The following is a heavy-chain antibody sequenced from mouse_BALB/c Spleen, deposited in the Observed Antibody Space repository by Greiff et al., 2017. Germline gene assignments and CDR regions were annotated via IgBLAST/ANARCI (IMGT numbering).Heavy chain of an antibody. Sequence: VQLQQPGAELVKPGASVKMSCKASGYTFTSYWMHWVKQRPGQGLEWIGGIDPSDSYTSYNQKFKGKATLTVDTSSSTAYMQLSSLTSEDSAVYYCTIYDYAVYAMDYWGQGTSVTVSS. V-gene: IGHV1S127*01. CDR2: IDPSDSYT. J-gene: IGHJ4*01. D-gene: IGHD2-4*01. CDR1: GYTFTSYW. CDR3: TIYDYAVYAMDY.